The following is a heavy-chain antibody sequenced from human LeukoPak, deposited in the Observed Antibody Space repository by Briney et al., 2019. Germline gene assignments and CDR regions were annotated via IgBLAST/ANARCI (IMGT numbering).Heavy chain of an antibody. D-gene: IGHD6-19*01. CDR1: GFTFSGYG. Sequence: GGSLRLSCAASGFTFSGYGMHWVRQAPGKGLEWVAVISYDGSNKYYADSVKGRFTISRDNSKNTLYLQMNSLRAEDTAVYYCAKGGGWYQGYWGQGTLVTVSS. J-gene: IGHJ4*02. V-gene: IGHV3-30*18. CDR2: ISYDGSNK. CDR3: AKGGGWYQGY.